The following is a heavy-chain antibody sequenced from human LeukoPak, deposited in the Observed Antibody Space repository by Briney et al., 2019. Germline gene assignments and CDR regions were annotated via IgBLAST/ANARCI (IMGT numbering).Heavy chain of an antibody. D-gene: IGHD3-22*01. Sequence: SETLSLTCTVSGGSISSRSNYWGWIRQPPGKGPEWIGSAYQGGSTYYNPSLKSRVTISVDTSKNQFSLQLTSVTASDTAVYYCASPTYDSSGYYHLKWGQGILVTVSS. CDR2: AYQGGST. J-gene: IGHJ4*02. CDR3: ASPTYDSSGYYHLK. V-gene: IGHV4-39*01. CDR1: GGSISSRSNY.